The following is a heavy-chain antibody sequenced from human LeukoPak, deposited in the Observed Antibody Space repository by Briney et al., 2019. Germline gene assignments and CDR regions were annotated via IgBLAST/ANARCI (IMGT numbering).Heavy chain of an antibody. D-gene: IGHD3-22*01. CDR2: IYYSGST. V-gene: IGHV4-39*07. CDR3: ARDPEDYYDSSGYPWGNY. CDR1: GGSISSSSYY. J-gene: IGHJ4*02. Sequence: PSETLSLTCTVSGGSISSSSYYWGWIRQPPGKGLEWIGSIYYSGSTYYNPSPKSRVTISVDTSKNQFSLKLSSVTAADTAVYYCARDPEDYYDSSGYPWGNYWGQGTLVTVSS.